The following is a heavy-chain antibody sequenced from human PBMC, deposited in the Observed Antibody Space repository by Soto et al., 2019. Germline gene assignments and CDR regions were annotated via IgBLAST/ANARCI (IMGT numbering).Heavy chain of an antibody. CDR1: GYTNTCNS. V-gene: IGHV1-2*04. D-gene: IGHD3-22*01. CDR2: INPNSGGT. Sequence: SAKATCKDSGYTNTCNSMCWLHQSTRKGLEWMGWINPNSGGTNYAQKFQGWVTMTRDTSISTAYMELSRLRSDDAAVYYCVRYFSGVGVTNLVYALGIWGEGTLVTVSS. CDR3: VRYFSGVGVTNLVYALGI. J-gene: IGHJ3*02.